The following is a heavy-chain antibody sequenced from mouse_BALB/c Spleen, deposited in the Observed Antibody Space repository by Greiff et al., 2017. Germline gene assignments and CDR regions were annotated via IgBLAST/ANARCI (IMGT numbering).Heavy chain of an antibody. CDR2: ISSGSSTI. D-gene: IGHD2-14*01. CDR1: GFTFSSFV. Sequence: EVKLVESGGGLVKPGGSLKLSCAASGFTFSSFVMHWVRQAPEKGLEWVAYISSGSSTIYYADTVKGRFTISRDNPKNTLFLQMTSLRSEDTAMYYCARSRYDVSAMDYWGQGTSVTVSS. V-gene: IGHV5-17*02. CDR3: ARSRYDVSAMDY. J-gene: IGHJ4*01.